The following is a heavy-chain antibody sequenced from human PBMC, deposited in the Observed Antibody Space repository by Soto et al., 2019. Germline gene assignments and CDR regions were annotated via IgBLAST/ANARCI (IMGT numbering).Heavy chain of an antibody. D-gene: IGHD2-2*01. CDR3: ARVPSLGLGYCSSTSCYRNYYYGMDV. V-gene: IGHV4-59*01. Sequence: TSETLSLTCTVSGGSISSYYWSWIRQPPGKGLEWIGYIYYSGGTNYNPSLKSRVTISVDTSKNQFSLKLSSVTAADTAVYYCARVPSLGLGYCSSTSCYRNYYYGMDVWGQGTTVTVSS. J-gene: IGHJ6*02. CDR1: GGSISSYY. CDR2: IYYSGGT.